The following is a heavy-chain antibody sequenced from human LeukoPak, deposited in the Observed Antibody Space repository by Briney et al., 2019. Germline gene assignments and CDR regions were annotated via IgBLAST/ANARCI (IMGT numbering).Heavy chain of an antibody. Sequence: HPGGSLRLSCAASGFTFSDYWMGWVRQAAGKRVKGVTNIKQDGSKKYYVDSVKGRFTISRDNAKNSLYLQMNSLSPDDTAVYYCARGVEPLAANTLAYWGQGTLVTVSS. J-gene: IGHJ4*02. CDR1: GFTFSDYW. CDR3: ARGVEPLAANTLAY. CDR2: IKQDGSKK. D-gene: IGHD1-14*01. V-gene: IGHV3-7*03.